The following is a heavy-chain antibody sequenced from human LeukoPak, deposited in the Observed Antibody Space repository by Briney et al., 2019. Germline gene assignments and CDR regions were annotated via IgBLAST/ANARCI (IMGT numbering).Heavy chain of an antibody. CDR2: IYYSGST. Sequence: SETLSLTCTVSGGSISSYYWSWIRQPPGKGLEWIGYIYYSGSTNYNPSLKSRVTISVDTSKNQFSLKLSSVTAADTAVYYCARVVVATVVSPNDAFDIWGQGTMVTVSS. D-gene: IGHD4-23*01. CDR3: ARVVVATVVSPNDAFDI. V-gene: IGHV4-59*01. J-gene: IGHJ3*02. CDR1: GGSISSYY.